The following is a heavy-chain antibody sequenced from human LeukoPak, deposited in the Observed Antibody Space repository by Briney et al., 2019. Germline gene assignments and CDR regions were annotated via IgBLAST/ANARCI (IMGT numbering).Heavy chain of an antibody. J-gene: IGHJ4*02. D-gene: IGHD2-21*02. V-gene: IGHV3-23*01. CDR2: ISSSGGTT. CDR3: ATSGAYCGGDCYTLDY. CDR1: GFTFSTYA. Sequence: PGGSLRLSCAASGFTFSTYAVNWVRQAPGKGLEWVSAISSSGGTTYYADSVKGRFSISRDNSKNTLYLRMNSLRAEDTAVYYCATSGAYCGGDCYTLDYWGQGTLVTVSS.